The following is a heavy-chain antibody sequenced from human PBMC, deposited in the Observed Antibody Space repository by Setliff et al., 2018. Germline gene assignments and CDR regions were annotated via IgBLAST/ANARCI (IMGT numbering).Heavy chain of an antibody. CDR1: GYTFTSYA. Sequence: GASVKVSCKASGYTFTSYAMNWVRQAPGQGLEWMGWINTNTGNPTYAQGFTGRFVFSLDTSVSTAYLQISSLKAEDTAVYYCARGLSYYDSSGYLLAPYAFDIWGQGTMVTVSS. CDR3: ARGLSYYDSSGYLLAPYAFDI. J-gene: IGHJ3*02. CDR2: INTNTGNP. D-gene: IGHD3-22*01. V-gene: IGHV7-4-1*02.